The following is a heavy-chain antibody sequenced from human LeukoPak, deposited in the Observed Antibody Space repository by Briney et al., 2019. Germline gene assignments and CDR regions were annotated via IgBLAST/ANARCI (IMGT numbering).Heavy chain of an antibody. D-gene: IGHD5-18*01. CDR1: GGSISSYY. V-gene: IGHV4-59*01. Sequence: SETLSLTCTVSGGSISSYYWSWIRQPPGKGLEWIGYIYYSGSTNYNPSLKSRATISVDTSKNQFSLKLSSVTAADTAVHYCARGGYSSLGYYYYMDVWGKGTTVTISS. CDR2: IYYSGST. CDR3: ARGGYSSLGYYYYMDV. J-gene: IGHJ6*03.